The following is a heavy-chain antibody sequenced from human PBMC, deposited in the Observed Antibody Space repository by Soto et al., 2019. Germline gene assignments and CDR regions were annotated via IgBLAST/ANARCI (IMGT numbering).Heavy chain of an antibody. J-gene: IGHJ4*02. CDR1: GGSIITGRYY. CDR3: ASNFGESSSAYFDY. D-gene: IGHD3-10*01. CDR2: ISYGGST. V-gene: IGHV4-30-4*01. Sequence: VQLQESGPGLVKPSQTLSLTCTVSGGSIITGRYYWRWFGQPPGMGLEWIGYISYGGSTYYNPSLKSRVNISTDTSKSHFSLKLTSVTAAVTAFYYGASNFGESSSAYFDYWGQGTLVTVSS.